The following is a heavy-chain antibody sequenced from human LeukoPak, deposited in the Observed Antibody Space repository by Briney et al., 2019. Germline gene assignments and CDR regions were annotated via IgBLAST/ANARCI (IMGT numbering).Heavy chain of an antibody. Sequence: GGSLRLSCAASGFTFSSYAMSWVRQAPGKGLEWVSAISGSGGSTYYADSVKGRFTISRDNAKNSLYLQMNSLRAEDTAVYYCAKENSEDGIADGKDAFDIWGQGTMVTVSS. CDR3: AKENSEDGIADGKDAFDI. CDR1: GFTFSSYA. V-gene: IGHV3-23*01. CDR2: ISGSGGST. D-gene: IGHD1-14*01. J-gene: IGHJ3*02.